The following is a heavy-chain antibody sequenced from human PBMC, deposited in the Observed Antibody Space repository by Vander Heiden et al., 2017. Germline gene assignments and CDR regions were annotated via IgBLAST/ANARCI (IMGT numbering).Heavy chain of an antibody. V-gene: IGHV3-30-3*01. CDR3: ARGGGGYCSGGSCSNVWDWFDP. Sequence: QVQLVESGGGVVQPGRSLSLSCAASGFTFSSYAMHWVRQAPGKGLEWVAVISYDGSNKYYADSVKGRFTISRDNSKNTLYLQMNSLRAEDTAVYYCARGGGGYCSGGSCSNVWDWFDPWGQGTLVTVSS. J-gene: IGHJ5*02. CDR1: GFTFSSYA. CDR2: ISYDGSNK. D-gene: IGHD2-15*01.